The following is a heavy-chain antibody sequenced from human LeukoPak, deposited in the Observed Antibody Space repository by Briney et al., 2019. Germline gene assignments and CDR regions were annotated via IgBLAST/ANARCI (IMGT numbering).Heavy chain of an antibody. CDR3: ASPGSSYDVLTGPGYFDY. D-gene: IGHD3-9*01. CDR2: INPNTGGT. V-gene: IGHV1-2*02. Sequence: ASVTVSCKASGYSFTGYYMHWVRQAPGQGLEWMGWINPNTGGTNYAQKFQGRVTMTRDTSISTAYMELSWLRSDDTAVYYCASPGSSYDVLTGPGYFDYWGQGTLVTVSS. CDR1: GYSFTGYY. J-gene: IGHJ4*02.